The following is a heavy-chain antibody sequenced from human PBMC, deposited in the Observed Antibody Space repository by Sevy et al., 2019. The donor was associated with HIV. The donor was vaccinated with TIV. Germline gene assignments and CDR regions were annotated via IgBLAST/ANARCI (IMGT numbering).Heavy chain of an antibody. J-gene: IGHJ6*02. CDR1: GYTFTGYY. V-gene: IGHV1-2*04. CDR2: INPNSGGT. D-gene: IGHD6-6*01. Sequence: ASVKVSCKPSGYTFTGYYMHWVRQAPGQGLEWMGWINPNSGGTNYAQKFQGWVTMTRDTSISTAYMELSRLRSDDTAVYYCARDQVSKAARHELYYYYYGMDVWGQGTTVTVSS. CDR3: ARDQVSKAARHELYYYYYGMDV.